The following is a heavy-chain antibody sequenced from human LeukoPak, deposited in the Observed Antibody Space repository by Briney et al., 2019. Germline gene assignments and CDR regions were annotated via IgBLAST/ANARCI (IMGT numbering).Heavy chain of an antibody. Sequence: PSETLSLTCAVYGGSFSGYYWSWIRQPPGKGLEWIGSIYHSGSTYYNPSLKSRVTISVDTSKNQFSLKLSSVTAADTAVYYCAREETYYYGSGSYYFDYWGQGTLVTVSS. CDR1: GGSFSGYY. CDR2: IYHSGST. J-gene: IGHJ4*02. D-gene: IGHD3-10*01. V-gene: IGHV4-34*01. CDR3: AREETYYYGSGSYYFDY.